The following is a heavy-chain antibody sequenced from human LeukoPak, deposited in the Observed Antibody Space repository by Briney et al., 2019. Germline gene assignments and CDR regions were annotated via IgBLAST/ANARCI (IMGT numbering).Heavy chain of an antibody. V-gene: IGHV3-20*04. Sequence: GGSLRLSCAASGFTFDDYGMTWVRQAPGKGLEWVSSINWNGGRTYYVDSVKGRFTISRDNSKNTLYLQMNSLRAEDTAMYYCAKDEVVRGLVIRFDYWGQRTLVTVSS. CDR1: GFTFDDYG. CDR3: AKDEVVRGLVIRFDY. J-gene: IGHJ4*02. D-gene: IGHD3-10*01. CDR2: INWNGGRT.